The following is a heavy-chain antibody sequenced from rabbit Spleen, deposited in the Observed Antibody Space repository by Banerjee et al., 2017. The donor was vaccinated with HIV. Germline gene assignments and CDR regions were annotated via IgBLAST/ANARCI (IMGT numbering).Heavy chain of an antibody. Sequence: QSLEESGGGLVQPEGSLTLTCTASGFSFSSNYWMSWVRQAPGKGLEWIAYIHAGSSGTTYYASWAKGRFTISKTSSTTVTLQMTSLTAADTATYFCAKDNGWGGFDLWGPGTLVTVS. D-gene: IGHD4-1*01. CDR3: AKDNGWGGFDL. CDR1: GFSFSSNYW. CDR2: IHAGSSGTT. J-gene: IGHJ4*01. V-gene: IGHV1S40*01.